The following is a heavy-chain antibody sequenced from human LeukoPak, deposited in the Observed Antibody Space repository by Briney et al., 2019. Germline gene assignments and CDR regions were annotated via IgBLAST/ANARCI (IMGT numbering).Heavy chain of an antibody. CDR1: GFTFSGSG. V-gene: IGHV3-33*01. CDR3: ARLDSAWALHF. CDR2: IWYDGSKK. D-gene: IGHD6-19*01. J-gene: IGHJ4*02. Sequence: PGESLRLSCAASGFTFSGSGMHWVRQAPGKGLEWVAIIWYDGSKKYYADSVKGRFTISRDNSKNTLYLEMNSLRAEDTAVYYCARLDSAWALHFWGQGTLVTVSS.